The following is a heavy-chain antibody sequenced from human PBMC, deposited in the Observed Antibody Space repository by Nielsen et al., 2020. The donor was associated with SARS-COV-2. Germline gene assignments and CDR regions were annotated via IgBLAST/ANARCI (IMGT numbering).Heavy chain of an antibody. Sequence: SLRLSCAASGFTFDDYAMHWVRQAPGKGLEWVSGISWNSGSIGYADSVKGRFTISRDNAKNSLYLQMNSLRAEDTALYYCAKVGSGSYSAYWGQGTLVTVSS. J-gene: IGHJ4*02. CDR1: GFTFDDYA. CDR3: AKVGSGSYSAY. CDR2: ISWNSGSI. V-gene: IGHV3-9*01. D-gene: IGHD1-26*01.